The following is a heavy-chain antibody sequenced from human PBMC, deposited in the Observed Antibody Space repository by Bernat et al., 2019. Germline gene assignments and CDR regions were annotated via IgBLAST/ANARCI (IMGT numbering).Heavy chain of an antibody. CDR2: IYYSGST. Sequence: QLQLRESGPGLVKPSETLSLTCTVSGGSITSSSYYWGWIRQPPGKGLEWIGTIYYSGSTYYNPSLKSRVTISVDTSKNQFSLKLSSVTAADTAVYYCARQSGDYGNYYYYMDVWGKGTTVTVSS. CDR3: ARQSGDYGNYYYYMDV. D-gene: IGHD4-17*01. V-gene: IGHV4-39*01. J-gene: IGHJ6*03. CDR1: GGSITSSSYY.